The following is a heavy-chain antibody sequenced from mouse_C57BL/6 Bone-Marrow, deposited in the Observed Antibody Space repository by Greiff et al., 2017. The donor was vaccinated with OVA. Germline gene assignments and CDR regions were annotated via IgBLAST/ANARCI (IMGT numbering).Heavy chain of an antibody. Sequence: QVQLQQSGAELVRPGASVTLSCKASGYTFTDYEMHWVKQTPVHGLEWIGAIATETGGTAYNQKFKGKAILTADKSSSTAYMELRSLTSEDSAVYYCTRSLLYYYAMDYWGQGTSVTVSS. CDR3: TRSLLYYYAMDY. J-gene: IGHJ4*01. V-gene: IGHV1-15*01. CDR1: GYTFTDYE. D-gene: IGHD2-3*01. CDR2: IATETGGT.